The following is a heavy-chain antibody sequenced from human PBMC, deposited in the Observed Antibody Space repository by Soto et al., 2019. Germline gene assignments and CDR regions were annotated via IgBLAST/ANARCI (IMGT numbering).Heavy chain of an antibody. V-gene: IGHV3-74*01. D-gene: IGHD3-10*01. CDR1: GFIFKMYW. CDR2: IYNDGTYS. Sequence: GGSLRLSCAASGFIFKMYWMHWVRQSPGKVLVWISRIYNDGTYSDYADSVRGRFTISRDNVNDTLYLQMNNLRAEDSGLYYCTRGPRPISTGTGAYWGQGTQVTVSS. J-gene: IGHJ4*02. CDR3: TRGPRPISTGTGAY.